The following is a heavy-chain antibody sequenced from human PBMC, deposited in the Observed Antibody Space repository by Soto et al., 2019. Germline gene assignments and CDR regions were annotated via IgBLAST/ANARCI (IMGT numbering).Heavy chain of an antibody. CDR1: GGSISSYY. V-gene: IGHV4-59*01. D-gene: IGHD1-26*01. J-gene: IGHJ4*02. CDR3: AGLTVGATAAVY. CDR2: IYYSGST. Sequence: QVQLQESGPGLVKPSETLSLTCTVSGGSISSYYWSWIRQPPGKGLEWIGYIYYSGSTNYNPSLKSRVTRSVDTSKNQFSLKLSSVTAADTAVYYCAGLTVGATAAVYWGQGTLVTVSS.